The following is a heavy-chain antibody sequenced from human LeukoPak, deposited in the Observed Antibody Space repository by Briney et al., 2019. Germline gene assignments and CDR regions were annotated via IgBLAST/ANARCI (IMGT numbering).Heavy chain of an antibody. CDR2: ISSSGSTI. CDR1: GFTFSSYA. J-gene: IGHJ4*02. D-gene: IGHD6-19*01. CDR3: ARAAVAGMPYFDY. V-gene: IGHV3-21*04. Sequence: PGGSMTLSCAASGFTFSSYAMSWVRQAPGQGLEWVSAISSSGSTIYYADSVKGRFTISRDNAKNSLYLQMNSLRAEDTAVYYCARAAVAGMPYFDYWGQGTLVTVSS.